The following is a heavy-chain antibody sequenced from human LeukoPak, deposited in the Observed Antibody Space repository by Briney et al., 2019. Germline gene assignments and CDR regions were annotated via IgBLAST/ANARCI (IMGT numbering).Heavy chain of an antibody. J-gene: IGHJ6*02. CDR1: GYTFTSYY. CDR2: INPSGGST. Sequence: ASVKVSCKASGYTFTSYYMHWVRQAPGQGLEWMGIINPSGGSTSYAQKFQGRVTMTRDTSTSTVYMELSSLRSEDTAVYYCARTNYYDSSGSIVNYYYGMDVWGQGTTVTVSS. CDR3: ARTNYYDSSGSIVNYYYGMDV. V-gene: IGHV1-46*01. D-gene: IGHD3-22*01.